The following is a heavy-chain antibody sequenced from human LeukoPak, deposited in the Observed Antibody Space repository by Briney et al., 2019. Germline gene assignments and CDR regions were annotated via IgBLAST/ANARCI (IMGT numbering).Heavy chain of an antibody. CDR2: IYTSGST. Sequence: SETLSLTCTVSGGSISSGSYYWSWIRQPAGKGLEWIGRIYTSGSTNYNPSLKGRVTISVDTSKNQFSLKLSSVTAADTAVYYCARAPTISGYYENWFDPWGQGTLVTVSS. J-gene: IGHJ5*02. V-gene: IGHV4-61*02. D-gene: IGHD3-22*01. CDR1: GGSISSGSYY. CDR3: ARAPTISGYYENWFDP.